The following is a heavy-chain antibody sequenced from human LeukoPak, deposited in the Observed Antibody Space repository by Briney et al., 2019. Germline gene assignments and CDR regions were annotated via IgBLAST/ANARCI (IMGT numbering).Heavy chain of an antibody. CDR2: IIPIFGTA. CDR3: AGGLGIAAAGNGDWFDP. D-gene: IGHD6-13*01. Sequence: SVKVSCKASGGTFSSYAISWVRQAPGQGLEWMGGIIPIFGTANYAQKFQGRVTITADKSTSTAYMELSSLRSEDTAVYYCAGGLGIAAAGNGDWFDPWGQGTLVTVSS. V-gene: IGHV1-69*06. CDR1: GGTFSSYA. J-gene: IGHJ5*02.